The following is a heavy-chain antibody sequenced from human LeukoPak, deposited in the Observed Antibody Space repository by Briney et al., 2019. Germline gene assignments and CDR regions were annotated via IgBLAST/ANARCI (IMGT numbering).Heavy chain of an antibody. J-gene: IGHJ5*02. D-gene: IGHD6-13*01. CDR1: GGTFISYA. Sequence: SVKVSCKASGGTFISYAISWVRQAPGQGLEWMGRIIPIFGTANYAQKFQGRVTITTDESTSTAYMELSSLRSEDTAVYYCARDPSSSWSYNWFDPWGQGTLVTVSS. V-gene: IGHV1-69*05. CDR2: IIPIFGTA. CDR3: ARDPSSSWSYNWFDP.